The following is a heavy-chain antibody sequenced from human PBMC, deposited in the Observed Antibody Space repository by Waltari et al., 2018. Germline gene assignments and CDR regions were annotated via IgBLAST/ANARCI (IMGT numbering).Heavy chain of an antibody. CDR3: ATAGNYRFDF. CDR2: INPDGRTT. V-gene: IGHV3-74*01. D-gene: IGHD1-26*01. J-gene: IGHJ4*02. Sequence: EVQLVESGGGLVQPGGSLRLSCAVSGVTFSDTWIHWVRQTPGKGLMWVSLINPDGRTTNYADSVTGRFTISRDNAKNMVYLQMHSLGAEDTAVYYCATAGNYRFDFWGQGTLVTVSP. CDR1: GVTFSDTW.